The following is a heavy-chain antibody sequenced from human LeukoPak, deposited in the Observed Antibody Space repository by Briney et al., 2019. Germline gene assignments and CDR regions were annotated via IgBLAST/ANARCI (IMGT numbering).Heavy chain of an antibody. CDR2: IIPIFGTA. Sequence: SVKVSCKASGYTFTSYDISWVRQAPGQGLEWMGGIIPIFGTANYAQKFQGRVTITTDESTSTAYMELSSLRSEDTAVYYCARDHGSSTYNWFDPWGQGTLVTVSS. J-gene: IGHJ5*02. CDR3: ARDHGSSTYNWFDP. V-gene: IGHV1-69*05. D-gene: IGHD6-6*01. CDR1: GYTFTSYD.